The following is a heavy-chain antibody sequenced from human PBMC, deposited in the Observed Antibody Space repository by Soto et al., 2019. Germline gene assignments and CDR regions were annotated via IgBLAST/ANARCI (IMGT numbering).Heavy chain of an antibody. CDR2: INGGNGNT. CDR1: GYTFTSYA. V-gene: IGHV1-3*01. J-gene: IGHJ5*02. CDR3: ERGPVRNWFDP. D-gene: IGHD2-2*01. Sequence: QVQLVQSGAEVKKPGASVKVSCKASGYTFTSYAMHWVRQAPGQRLEWMGWINGGNGNTKYSQKFQGRVTITRDTSASTAYMELSSLRSEDTAVYYCERGPVRNWFDPWGQGTLVTVSS.